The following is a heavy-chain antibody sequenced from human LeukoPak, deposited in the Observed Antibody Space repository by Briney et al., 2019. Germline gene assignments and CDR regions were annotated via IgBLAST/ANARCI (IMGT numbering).Heavy chain of an antibody. V-gene: IGHV3-64*03. CDR3: ATDSSRATADD. CDR2: VRVDGVST. CDR1: GFSFSSYA. J-gene: IGHJ4*02. Sequence: PGGSLRLSCSASGFSFSSYAMHWVRQAPGKGLEYVSSVRVDGVSTYYADSVKGRFTISRDNSKNTLYLQMSSLRAEDTAIYYCATDSSRATADDWGQGTLVTVPS. D-gene: IGHD5-24*01.